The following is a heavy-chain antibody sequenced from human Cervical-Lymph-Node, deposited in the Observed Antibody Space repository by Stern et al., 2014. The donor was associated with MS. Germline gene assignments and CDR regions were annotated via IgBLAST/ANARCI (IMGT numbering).Heavy chain of an antibody. J-gene: IGHJ4*02. CDR2: SDHSGRT. CDR1: GGPISSSNW. Sequence: VQLVESGPGLVKPSGTLSLTSAVSGGPISSSNWGGWVRQSPGKGLEWIGESDHSGRTINNPSLKSPAPGPEAKSKNRFSLNLRSVTAADTAVYFCARFPASRPHVFDSWGQGTLVTVSS. D-gene: IGHD6-13*01. V-gene: IGHV4-4*02. CDR3: ARFPASRPHVFDS.